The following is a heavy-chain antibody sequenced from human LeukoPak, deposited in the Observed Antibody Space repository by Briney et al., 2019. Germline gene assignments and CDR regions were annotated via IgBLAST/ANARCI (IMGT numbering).Heavy chain of an antibody. D-gene: IGHD3-10*01. Sequence: ASVKISCKASGGSFSSYAISWVRQAPAQGLEWMGRIIPIFGTANYAQKFQGTVTIHTDESTSTAYMELNSLRSEDTAVYYCARVPYGSGFYYYMYVRGKGTTVTVSS. CDR1: GGSFSSYA. CDR2: IIPIFGTA. J-gene: IGHJ6*03. CDR3: ARVPYGSGFYYYMYV. V-gene: IGHV1-69*05.